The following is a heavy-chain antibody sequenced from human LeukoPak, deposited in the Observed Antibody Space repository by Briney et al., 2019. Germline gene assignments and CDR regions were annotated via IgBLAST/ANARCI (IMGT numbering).Heavy chain of an antibody. J-gene: IGHJ6*04. Sequence: GESLRLSCAASGFTFSGYGMNWVRQAPGKGLEWVSYISSSGSTIYYADSVKGRFTISRDNAKNSLYLQMNSLRAEDTAVYYCAELGITMIGGVWGKGTTVTISS. CDR1: GFTFSGYG. D-gene: IGHD3-10*02. CDR3: AELGITMIGGV. V-gene: IGHV3-48*04. CDR2: ISSSGSTI.